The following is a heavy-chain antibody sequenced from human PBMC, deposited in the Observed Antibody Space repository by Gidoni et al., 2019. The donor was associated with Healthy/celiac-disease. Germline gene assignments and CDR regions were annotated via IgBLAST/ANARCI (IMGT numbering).Heavy chain of an antibody. V-gene: IGHV4-39*01. CDR3: ARQVRGGVVIGGGYYFDY. D-gene: IGHD3-3*01. CDR1: RGPICSSSYY. Sequence: QLQLQESVPGLVKPSETLSLTCTVSRGPICSSSYYWGWIRQPPGKGLEWIGGPDYRGRPNYNRSHKSRVTLSVDTSKNQFSLKLGSVTAADTAVYYCARQVRGGVVIGGGYYFDYWGQGTLVTVSS. CDR2: PDYRGRP. J-gene: IGHJ4*02.